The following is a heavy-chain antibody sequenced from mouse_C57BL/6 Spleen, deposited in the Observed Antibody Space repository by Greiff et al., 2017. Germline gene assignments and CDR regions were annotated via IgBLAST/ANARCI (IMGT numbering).Heavy chain of an antibody. CDR2: IYPGDGDT. CDR3: ARGSGYDYFDY. D-gene: IGHD3-2*02. J-gene: IGHJ2*01. CDR1: GYAFSSSW. V-gene: IGHV1-82*01. Sequence: LQQSGPELVKPGASVKISCKASGYAFSSSWMNWVKQRPGKGLEWIGRIYPGDGDTNYNGKFKGKATLTADKSSSTAYMQLSSLTSEDSAVYFCARGSGYDYFDYWGQGTTLTVSS.